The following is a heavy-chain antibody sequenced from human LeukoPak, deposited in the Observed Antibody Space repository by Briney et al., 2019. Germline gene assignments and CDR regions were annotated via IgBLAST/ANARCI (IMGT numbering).Heavy chain of an antibody. Sequence: GGSLRLSCAASGFTFDDYAMHWVRQAPGKGLEWVSGISWNSGSIGYADSVKGRFTISRDNAKNSLYLQMNGLRAEDTALYYCAKGWWEPRYYFDYWGQGTLVTVSS. D-gene: IGHD2-15*01. CDR2: ISWNSGSI. J-gene: IGHJ4*02. CDR1: GFTFDDYA. V-gene: IGHV3-9*01. CDR3: AKGWWEPRYYFDY.